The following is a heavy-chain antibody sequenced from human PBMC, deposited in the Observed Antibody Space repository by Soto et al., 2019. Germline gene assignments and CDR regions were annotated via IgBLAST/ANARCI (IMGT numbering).Heavy chain of an antibody. Sequence: GGSLRLSCVASGFTFNTYGMTWVRQAPGKGLEWVSFVTGKGGRSYYADSVKGRFTISRDNSKNTLYMQMDSLRLEDTGVYYCARDGLPDDFRSGGYWFDPWGQGTQVTVSS. CDR1: GFTFNTYG. D-gene: IGHD3-3*01. J-gene: IGHJ5*02. CDR3: ARDGLPDDFRSGGYWFDP. V-gene: IGHV3-23*01. CDR2: VTGKGGRS.